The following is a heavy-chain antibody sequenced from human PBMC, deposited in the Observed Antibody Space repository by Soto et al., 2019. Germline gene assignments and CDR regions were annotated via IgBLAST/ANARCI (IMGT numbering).Heavy chain of an antibody. V-gene: IGHV3-48*02. CDR3: VRDDKWAFDI. CDR1: GFTFSSDA. CDR2: ISVGSGSI. Sequence: ESGGGLVQPGRSRRLSCAASGFTFSSDALNWVRQAPGKGLEWISYISVGSGSIFYADSVKGRFTISRDDAQNSLYLQMNTLRDEDTAIYFCVRDDKWAFDIWGQGTTVIVSS. J-gene: IGHJ3*02. D-gene: IGHD1-26*01.